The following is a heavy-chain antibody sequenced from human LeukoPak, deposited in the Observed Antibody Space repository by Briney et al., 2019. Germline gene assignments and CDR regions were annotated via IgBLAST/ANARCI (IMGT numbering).Heavy chain of an antibody. Sequence: PGGSLRLFCVASGFTFSTYAMSWVRQAPGKGLEWVSAIEASGGTTYYADSVKGRFTISRDNSKNTLCLQMNSLRAEDTAVYYCVTPQYLVQTKGYWGQGTLVTVSS. J-gene: IGHJ4*02. CDR3: VTPQYLVQTKGY. D-gene: IGHD4-11*01. CDR1: GFTFSTYA. CDR2: IEASGGTT. V-gene: IGHV3-23*01.